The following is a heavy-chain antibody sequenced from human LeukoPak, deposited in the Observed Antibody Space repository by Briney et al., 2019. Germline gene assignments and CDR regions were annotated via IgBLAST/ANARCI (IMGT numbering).Heavy chain of an antibody. D-gene: IGHD6-19*01. CDR1: GFTFRGFG. J-gene: IGHJ4*02. Sequence: PGGSLRLSCAASGFTFRGFGMHWVRQAPGKGLEWVAVISFDGTDKCYADSVKGRFTISRDNSKNTLSLQLNSLRAEDTAVYYCAKDPALYSSVHYYFDFWGQRTLVTVSS. CDR3: AKDPALYSSVHYYFDF. V-gene: IGHV3-30*18. CDR2: ISFDGTDK.